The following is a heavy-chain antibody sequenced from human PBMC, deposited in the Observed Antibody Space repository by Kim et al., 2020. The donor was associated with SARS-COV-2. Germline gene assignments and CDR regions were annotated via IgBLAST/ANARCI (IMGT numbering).Heavy chain of an antibody. CDR2: ISGTGGST. Sequence: GGSLRLSCAASGFTFSSYAMSWVRQAPGKGLEWVSAISGTGGSTYYADSVKGRFTISRDNSKNTLYLQMNSLRAEDTAIYYCAKVRNTMVRGVMSPFDYWGHGALVTVSS. D-gene: IGHD3-10*01. V-gene: IGHV3-23*01. CDR3: AKVRNTMVRGVMSPFDY. CDR1: GFTFSSYA. J-gene: IGHJ4*01.